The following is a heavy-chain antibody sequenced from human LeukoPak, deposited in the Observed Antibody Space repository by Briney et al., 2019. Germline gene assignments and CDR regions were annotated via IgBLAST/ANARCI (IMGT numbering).Heavy chain of an antibody. J-gene: IGHJ3*02. CDR1: GGSFSGYY. D-gene: IGHD3-22*01. CDR2: INHSGST. Sequence: SETLSLTCAVYGGSFSGYYWSWIRQPPGKGLEWIGEINHSGSTNYNPSLKSRVTISVDTSKNQFSLKLSSVTAADTAVYYCARGSMIVVVITVPGAFDIWGQGTMVTVSS. CDR3: ARGSMIVVVITVPGAFDI. V-gene: IGHV4-34*01.